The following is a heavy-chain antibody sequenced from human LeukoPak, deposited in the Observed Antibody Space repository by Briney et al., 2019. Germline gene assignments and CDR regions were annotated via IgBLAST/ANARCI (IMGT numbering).Heavy chain of an antibody. CDR1: GGSISSSSYY. D-gene: IGHD2-2*01. J-gene: IGHJ4*02. CDR2: IYTSAIISGNT. V-gene: IGHV4-61*02. CDR3: ARAKYASAGFDS. Sequence: SETLSLTCTVSGGSISSSSYYWGWIRQPPGKGREWIVRIYTSAIISGNTNYNPSPKSRVTISVYTSKNQLSLKLNSVTAADTGIYYCARAKYASAGFDSWGQGVLVTVSS.